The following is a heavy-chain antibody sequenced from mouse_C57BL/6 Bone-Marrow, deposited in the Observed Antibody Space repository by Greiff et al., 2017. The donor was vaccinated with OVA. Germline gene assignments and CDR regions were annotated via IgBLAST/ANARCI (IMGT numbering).Heavy chain of an antibody. V-gene: IGHV1-76*01. D-gene: IGHD4-1*01. CDR2: IYPGSGNT. CDR1: GYTFTDYY. Sequence: QVQLKESGAELVRPGASVKLSCKASGYTFTDYYINWVKQRPGQGLEWIARIYPGSGNTYYNEKFKGKATLTAEKSSSTAYMQLSSLTSEDSAVYFCARRWDGNYFDYWGQGTTLTVSS. CDR3: ARRWDGNYFDY. J-gene: IGHJ2*01.